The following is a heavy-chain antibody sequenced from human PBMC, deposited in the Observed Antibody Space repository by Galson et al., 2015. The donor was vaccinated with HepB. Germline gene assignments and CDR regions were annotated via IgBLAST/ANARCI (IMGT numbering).Heavy chain of an antibody. CDR3: ARYGSGANYQDPSDS. CDR1: GFTFRNYA. J-gene: IGHJ4*02. V-gene: IGHV3-11*04. D-gene: IGHD3-10*01. CDR2: IDAPGRAT. Sequence: SLRLSCAAAGFTFRNYAMSWVRQAPGKGLEWVSHIDAPGRATYYADSVKGRFTISRDNAMNSLDLQMNSLRAEDTAVYYCARYGSGANYQDPSDSWGQGTLVTVSS.